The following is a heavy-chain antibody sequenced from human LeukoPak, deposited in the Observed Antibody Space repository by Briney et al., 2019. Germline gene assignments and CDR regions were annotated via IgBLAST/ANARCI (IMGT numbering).Heavy chain of an antibody. CDR1: GGTFSGYT. J-gene: IGHJ4*02. CDR3: ARGSNYFSLGFGY. Sequence: SVKVSCKASGGTFSGYTISWVRQAPGQGLEWMGRIIPILGIANYAQKFQGRVTITADKSTSTAYMELSSLRSEDTAVYYCARGSNYFSLGFGYWGQGTLVTVSS. V-gene: IGHV1-69*02. D-gene: IGHD4-11*01. CDR2: IIPILGIA.